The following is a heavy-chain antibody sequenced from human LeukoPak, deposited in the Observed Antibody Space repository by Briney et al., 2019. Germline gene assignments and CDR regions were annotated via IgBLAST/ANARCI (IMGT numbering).Heavy chain of an antibody. J-gene: IGHJ1*01. CDR2: IYYSGST. V-gene: IGHV4-59*01. Sequence: PSETLSLTCTVSGGSISSYYWSWIRQPPGKGLEWIGYIYYSGSTNYNPSLKSRVTISVDTSKNQFSLKLSSVTAADTAVYYCARSPGFQYFQHWGQGTLVTVSS. CDR1: GGSISSYY. D-gene: IGHD3-10*01. CDR3: ARSPGFQYFQH.